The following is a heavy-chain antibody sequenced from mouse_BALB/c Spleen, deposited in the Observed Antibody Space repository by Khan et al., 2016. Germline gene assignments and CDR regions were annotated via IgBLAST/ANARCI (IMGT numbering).Heavy chain of an antibody. CDR2: ISSGSSTI. Sequence: EVELVESGGGLVQPGGSRKLSCAASGFTFSRFGMHWVRQTPEKGLEWVAYISSGSSTIYYVDTLKGRFTISRDNPKNALFLQMTSLGSEDTAMYYCARGDYWGQGTTLTVSS. J-gene: IGHJ2*01. CDR3: ARGDY. CDR1: GFTFSRFG. V-gene: IGHV5-17*02.